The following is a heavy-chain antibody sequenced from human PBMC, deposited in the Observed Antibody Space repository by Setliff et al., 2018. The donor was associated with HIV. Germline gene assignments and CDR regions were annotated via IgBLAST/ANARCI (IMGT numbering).Heavy chain of an antibody. CDR2: INGGTTT. D-gene: IGHD2-2*01. V-gene: IGHV3-30*14. J-gene: IGHJ3*02. CDR3: VKDPAATDAFDI. Sequence: PGGSLRLSCAASGFIFSSYAMHWVRQAPGKGLEWVAVINGGTTTYYADSVKVRFTISRDNSKNTLYLQMSSLRAEDTAVYYCVKDPAATDAFDIWGQGTMVTVSS. CDR1: GFIFSSYA.